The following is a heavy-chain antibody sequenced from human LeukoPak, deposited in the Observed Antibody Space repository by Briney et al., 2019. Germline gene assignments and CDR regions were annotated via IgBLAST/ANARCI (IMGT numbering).Heavy chain of an antibody. CDR2: IIPMFGTA. J-gene: IGHJ5*02. CDR3: ALGSRGVMTDWFDP. CDR1: GGTFNNYA. V-gene: IGHV1-69*01. D-gene: IGHD3-10*01. Sequence: SVKVSCKASGGTFNNYAISWVRQAPGQGLEWVGGIIPMFGTANYAQKYQGRVTITADEFTSTAHIELSSLRSEDTAMYYCALGSRGVMTDWFDPWGQGTLVTVSS.